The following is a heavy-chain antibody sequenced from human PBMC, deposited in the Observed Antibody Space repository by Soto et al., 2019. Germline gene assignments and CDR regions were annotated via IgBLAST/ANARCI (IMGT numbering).Heavy chain of an antibody. CDR1: GYIFINYG. CDR2: ISGYNGNT. CDR3: ARDEVAAATWLDP. J-gene: IGHJ5*02. V-gene: IGHV1-18*01. D-gene: IGHD2-15*01. Sequence: ASVKVSCKASGYIFINYGITWVRQAPGQGLEWMRWISGYNGNTKYADKLQGRVTMTTDTSTTTAYMELRSLRSYDTAVYYCARDEVAAATWLDPRGERALVTVSS.